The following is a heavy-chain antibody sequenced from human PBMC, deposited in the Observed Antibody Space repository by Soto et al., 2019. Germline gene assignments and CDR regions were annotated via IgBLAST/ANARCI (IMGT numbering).Heavy chain of an antibody. CDR1: GYTFISHG. D-gene: IGHD2-15*01. V-gene: IGHV1-18*04. J-gene: IGHJ6*02. CDR2: ISGKNGNT. Sequence: QVQLVQSGVEVKKPGASVKVSCKASGYTFISHGISWVRQAPGQGLEWMGWISGKNGNTNYAQKLQGRSTLTTDTSTSKAYKELRSLRSDDTAVYYCARVSSSIVVVPDYGMDVWGQGTTVTVSS. CDR3: ARVSSSIVVVPDYGMDV.